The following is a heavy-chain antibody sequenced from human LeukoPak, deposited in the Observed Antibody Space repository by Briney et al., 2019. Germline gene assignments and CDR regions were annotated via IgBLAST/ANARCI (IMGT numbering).Heavy chain of an antibody. CDR2: IRYDGSNK. V-gene: IGHV3-30*02. D-gene: IGHD2-2*01. J-gene: IGHJ4*02. CDR3: AKVGDKIVVVPAAPHDY. CDR1: GFTFSSYG. Sequence: PAGSLRLSCAASGFTFSSYGMHWVRQAPGKGLEWVAFIRYDGSNKYYADSVKGRFTISRDNSKNTMYLQMNSLRAEDTAVYYCAKVGDKIVVVPAAPHDYWGQGTLVTVSS.